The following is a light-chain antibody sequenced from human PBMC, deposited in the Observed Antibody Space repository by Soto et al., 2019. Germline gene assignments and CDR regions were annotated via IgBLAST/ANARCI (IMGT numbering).Light chain of an antibody. CDR1: QSVSRR. V-gene: IGKV1-5*01. CDR2: DAS. CDR3: HTYNSYSLHT. J-gene: IGKJ2*01. Sequence: DIQMTQSPSTLSASVGDRITITCRASQSVSRRLAWFQQKPGKAPKLLIYDASSLESGDPSRFSGRGSGTEFTLTISSLQPDDCATYYCHTYNSYSLHTFGQGTKVDIK.